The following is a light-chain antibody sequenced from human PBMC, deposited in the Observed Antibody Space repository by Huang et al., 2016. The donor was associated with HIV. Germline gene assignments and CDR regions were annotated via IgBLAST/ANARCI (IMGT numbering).Light chain of an antibody. CDR3: QQYNT. CDR2: GAS. Sequence: EIVMTQSPATLSGSPGERATLSSRASQSVSSNLAWYQQKPGQAPRLLIYGASTRATGIPARVSGSESGTEFTLTIAPLQSEDFAVYYCQQYNTFGGGTKVEIK. J-gene: IGKJ4*01. V-gene: IGKV3-15*01. CDR1: QSVSSN.